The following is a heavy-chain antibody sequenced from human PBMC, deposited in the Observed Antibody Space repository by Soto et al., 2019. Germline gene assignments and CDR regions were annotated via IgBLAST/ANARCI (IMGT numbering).Heavy chain of an antibody. V-gene: IGHV3-74*01. D-gene: IGHD2-15*01. CDR2: IQNDGSRT. CDR1: GFTFNYDG. J-gene: IGHJ6*02. Sequence: GVSPRLSCAASGFTFNYDGMHWVRQAPGQGLVWVSHIQNDGSRTTYADSVKGRFTISRDNAKNTLYLQMNSLRAEDTAVYYCARGDRGGSDLWGQGTTVTVSS. CDR3: ARGDRGGSDL.